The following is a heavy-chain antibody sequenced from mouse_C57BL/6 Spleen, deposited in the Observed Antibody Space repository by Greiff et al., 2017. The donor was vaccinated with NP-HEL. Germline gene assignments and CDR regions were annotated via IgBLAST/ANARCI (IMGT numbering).Heavy chain of an antibody. V-gene: IGHV1-82*01. J-gene: IGHJ2*01. CDR2: IYPGDGDP. CDR1: GYAFSSSW. CDR3: ARGARGFDY. Sequence: QVQLQQSGPELVKPGASVKISCKASGYAFSSSWMNWVKQRPGKGLEWIGRIYPGDGDPNYNGKFKGKATLTADKSSSTAYRQLSSLTSEYAAVYFCARGARGFDYWGQGTTLTVSS.